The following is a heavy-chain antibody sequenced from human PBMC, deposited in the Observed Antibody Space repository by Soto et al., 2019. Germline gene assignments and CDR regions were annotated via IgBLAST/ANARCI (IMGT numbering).Heavy chain of an antibody. V-gene: IGHV3-7*03. CDR1: GFRFSLFW. D-gene: IGHD3-16*01. CDR3: ARTGWPQSSYYFDY. J-gene: IGHJ4*02. CDR2: INEDGSEK. Sequence: GSLRLSCAASGFRFSLFWMSWVRQTPGKGLEWVANINEDGSEKFFADSVKGRFTISRDNAKNSLSLQMNSLTADDTAVYYCARTGWPQSSYYFDYWGQGTLVTVSS.